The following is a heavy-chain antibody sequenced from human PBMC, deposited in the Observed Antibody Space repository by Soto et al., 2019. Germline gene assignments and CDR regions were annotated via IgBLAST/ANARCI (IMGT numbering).Heavy chain of an antibody. CDR1: GGTFSSYA. Sequence: QVQLVQSGAEVKKPGSSVKVSCKASGGTFSSYAISWVRQAPGQGLEWMGVIIPIFGTANYAQKFQGRVTINADESTSTAYMELSRLRSEDTAVYYCARDAEDTAMVTDYYYYYGMDVWGQGTTVTVSS. CDR3: ARDAEDTAMVTDYYYYYGMDV. CDR2: IIPIFGTA. J-gene: IGHJ6*02. D-gene: IGHD5-18*01. V-gene: IGHV1-69*01.